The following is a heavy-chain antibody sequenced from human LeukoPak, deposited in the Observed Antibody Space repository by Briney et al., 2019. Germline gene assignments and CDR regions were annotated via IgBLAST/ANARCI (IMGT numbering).Heavy chain of an antibody. Sequence: SETLSLTCTVSGGSVSSGGYYWSWIRQPPGRGLEWIGYIYYTGSTNYNSSLKSRVTMSKDTSKNQFSLRLSSVTAADTAVYFCASDQGDNGYDYWGQGTLVTVSS. CDR2: IYYTGST. D-gene: IGHD2-8*01. V-gene: IGHV4-61*08. CDR3: ASDQGDNGYDY. J-gene: IGHJ4*02. CDR1: GGSVSSGGYY.